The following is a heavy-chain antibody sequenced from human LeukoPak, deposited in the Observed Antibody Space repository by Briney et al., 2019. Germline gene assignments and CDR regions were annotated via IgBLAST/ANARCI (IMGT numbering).Heavy chain of an antibody. CDR2: IIPIFGTA. V-gene: IGHV1-69*05. D-gene: IGHD6-19*01. CDR3: ARRRLAVAGNNWFDP. Sequence: SVKVSCKASGGTFSSYAISWVRQAPGPGLEWMGGIIPIFGTANYAQKFQGRVTITTDESPITAYIELSSLRSEDTALYYCARRRLAVAGNNWFDPWGQGTLVTVSS. CDR1: GGTFSSYA. J-gene: IGHJ5*02.